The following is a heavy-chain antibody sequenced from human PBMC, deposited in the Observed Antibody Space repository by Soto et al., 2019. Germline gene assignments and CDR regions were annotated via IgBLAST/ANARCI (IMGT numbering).Heavy chain of an antibody. V-gene: IGHV1-18*01. CDR2: ISAYNGNT. Sequence: GXSVKVSCKASGYTFTSYGISWVRQAPGQGLEWMGWISAYNGNTNYAQKLQGRVTMTTDTSTSTAHMELRSLRSDDTAVYYCARVLDGSFVDYWGQGTLVTVSS. CDR1: GYTFTSYG. CDR3: ARVLDGSFVDY. J-gene: IGHJ4*02. D-gene: IGHD3-16*01.